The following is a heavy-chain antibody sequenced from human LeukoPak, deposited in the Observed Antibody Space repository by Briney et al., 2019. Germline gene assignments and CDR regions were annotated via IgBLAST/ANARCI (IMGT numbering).Heavy chain of an antibody. CDR2: INYSGST. V-gene: IGHV4-34*01. D-gene: IGHD6-19*01. J-gene: IGHJ6*02. CDR1: GGSFSGYY. CDR3: ARGNSSGWWSYYYYGMDV. Sequence: SETLSLTCAVYGGSFSGYYWSWIRQPPGKGLEWIGEINYSGSTNYNPSLKSRVTISVDTSKNQFSLKLSSVTAADTAVYYCARGNSSGWWSYYYYGMDVWGQGTTVTVSS.